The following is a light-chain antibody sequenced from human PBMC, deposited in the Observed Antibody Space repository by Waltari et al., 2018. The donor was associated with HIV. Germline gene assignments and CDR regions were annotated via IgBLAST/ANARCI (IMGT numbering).Light chain of an antibody. V-gene: IGLV2-14*01. Sequence: QSALTQPASVSGSPGQSITISCTGTSSDVGDYNYVSWYQQHPGKAPKAIIYDVSNLPSGVSNRFSGSNAGNTAALSISGLQTEYEADYYCSAYTSSSTRVFGTGTKVTVL. CDR3: SAYTSSSTRV. CDR2: DVS. J-gene: IGLJ1*01. CDR1: SSDVGDYNY.